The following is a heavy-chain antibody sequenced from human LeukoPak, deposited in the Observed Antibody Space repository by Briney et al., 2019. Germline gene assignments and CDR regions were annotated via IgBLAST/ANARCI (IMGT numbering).Heavy chain of an antibody. CDR1: GGSISISRYY. CDR3: ARASGNYPTIDY. D-gene: IGHD1-26*01. V-gene: IGHV4-61*02. Sequence: SETLSLTCTVSGGSISISRYYWSWIRQPAGKGLEWIGRIHTSGTTNYNPSLKSRVTISVDTSKSQFSLKLSSVTAADTAVYYCARASGNYPTIDYWGQGTLVTVSS. CDR2: IHTSGTT. J-gene: IGHJ4*02.